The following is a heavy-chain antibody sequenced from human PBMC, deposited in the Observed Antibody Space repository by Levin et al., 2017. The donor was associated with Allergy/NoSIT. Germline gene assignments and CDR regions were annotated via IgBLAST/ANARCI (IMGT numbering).Heavy chain of an antibody. V-gene: IGHV3-74*01. CDR1: GFTFTSYW. J-gene: IGHJ4*02. CDR3: ARGSLGGWFGEW. CDR2: INSDGSST. D-gene: IGHD3-10*01. Sequence: GASVKVSCAASGFTFTSYWMHWVRQAPGKGLVWVSRINSDGSSTNYADSVKGRFTISRDNAKNTLYLQMNSLRAEDTAVYYCARGSLGGWFGEWWGQGTLVTVSS.